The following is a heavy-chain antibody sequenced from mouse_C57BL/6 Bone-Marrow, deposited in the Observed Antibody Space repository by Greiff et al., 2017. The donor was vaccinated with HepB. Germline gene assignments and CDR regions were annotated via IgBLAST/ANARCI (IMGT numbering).Heavy chain of an antibody. Sequence: EVQVVESGGDLVKPGGSLKLSCAASGFTFSSYGMSWVRQTPDKRLEWVATISSGGSYTYYPDSVKGRFTISRDNAKNTLYLQMSSLKSEDTAMYYCARQDYYFFGVFAYWGQGTLVTVSA. CDR1: GFTFSSYG. CDR2: ISSGGSYT. V-gene: IGHV5-6*01. D-gene: IGHD1-1*01. J-gene: IGHJ3*01. CDR3: ARQDYYFFGVFAY.